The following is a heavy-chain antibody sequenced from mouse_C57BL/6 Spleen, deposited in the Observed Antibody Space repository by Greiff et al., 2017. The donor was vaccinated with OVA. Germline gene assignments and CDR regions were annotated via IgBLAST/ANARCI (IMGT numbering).Heavy chain of an antibody. Sequence: QVQLKESGPELVKPGASVKLSCKASGYTFTSYDINWVKPRPGQGLEWIGWISPRDGSTKYNEKFKGKATLTVDTSSSTAYMELHSLTSEDSAVYFCARTELLWSPMDYWGQGTSVTVSS. CDR2: ISPRDGST. CDR3: ARTELLWSPMDY. V-gene: IGHV1-85*01. CDR1: GYTFTSYD. J-gene: IGHJ4*01. D-gene: IGHD2-1*01.